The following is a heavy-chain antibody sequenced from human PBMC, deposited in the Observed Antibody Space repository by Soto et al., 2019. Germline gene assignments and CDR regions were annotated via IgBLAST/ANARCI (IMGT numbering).Heavy chain of an antibody. V-gene: IGHV4-39*01. CDR2: FYYSGST. Sequence: SEPLSVTCSVADASMTRTSYHRCWKSQPPGKGLEWIGNFYYSGSTYYNPSLRSRVTISVDASKNQFSVKVSSVTATDTAVYYCARSVGDYYYGMDVWGQGTTVTVSS. CDR1: DASMTRTSYH. CDR3: ARSVGDYYYGMDV. D-gene: IGHD1-26*01. J-gene: IGHJ6*02.